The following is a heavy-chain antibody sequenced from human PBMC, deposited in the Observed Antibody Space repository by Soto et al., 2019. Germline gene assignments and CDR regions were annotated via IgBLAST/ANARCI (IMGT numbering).Heavy chain of an antibody. J-gene: IGHJ4*02. CDR2: INAGNGNT. CDR3: ARAQEGYDILTGYYAFDY. V-gene: IGHV1-3*01. CDR1: GYTFTSYA. D-gene: IGHD3-9*01. Sequence: ASVKVSCKASGYTFTSYAMHWVRQAPGQRLEWLGWINAGNGNTKYSQKFQGRVTITRDTSASTAYMELSSLRSEDTAVYYCARAQEGYDILTGYYAFDYWGQGTLVTVS.